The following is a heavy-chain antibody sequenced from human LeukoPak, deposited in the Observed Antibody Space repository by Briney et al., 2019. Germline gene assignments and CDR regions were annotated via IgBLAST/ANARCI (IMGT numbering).Heavy chain of an antibody. CDR1: GGSFSGYY. CDR3: ARGNSYGSRWDY. Sequence: SETLSLTCAVYGGSFSGYYWSWIRQPPGKGLEWIGEINHSGSTYYNPSLKSRVTISVDRSKNQFSLKLSSVTAADTAVYYCARGNSYGSRWDYWGQGTLVTVSS. J-gene: IGHJ4*02. CDR2: INHSGST. V-gene: IGHV4-34*01. D-gene: IGHD5-18*01.